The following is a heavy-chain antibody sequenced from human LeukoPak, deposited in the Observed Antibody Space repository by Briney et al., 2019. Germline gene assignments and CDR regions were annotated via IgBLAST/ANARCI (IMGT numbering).Heavy chain of an antibody. V-gene: IGHV3-74*01. CDR3: ARSEKWSGYPV. D-gene: IGHD3-3*01. Sequence: GGSLRLSCAASGFTFSNYWMHWVRQAPGKGLVWVSRISSDESITSYADSVKGRFTISRDNAKNTLFLQMNGLRAEDTAVYYRARSEKWSGYPVWGQGTLVTVSS. J-gene: IGHJ4*02. CDR1: GFTFSNYW. CDR2: ISSDESIT.